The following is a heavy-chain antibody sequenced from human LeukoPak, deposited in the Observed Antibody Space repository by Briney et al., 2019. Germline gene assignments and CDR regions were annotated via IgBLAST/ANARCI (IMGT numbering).Heavy chain of an antibody. Sequence: GGSLRLSCAASGFTFYDYAMHWVRQAPGKGLEWVSGISWNSGSIGYADSVKGRFTISRDNAKNSLYLQMNSLRAEDTALYYCAKSGRIAVAGAVYYYGMDVWGQGTTVTVSS. CDR3: AKSGRIAVAGAVYYYGMDV. CDR2: ISWNSGSI. J-gene: IGHJ6*02. D-gene: IGHD6-19*01. V-gene: IGHV3-9*01. CDR1: GFTFYDYA.